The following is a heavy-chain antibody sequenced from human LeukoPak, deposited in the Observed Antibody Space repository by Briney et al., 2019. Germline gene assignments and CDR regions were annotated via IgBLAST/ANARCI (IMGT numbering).Heavy chain of an antibody. D-gene: IGHD3-10*01. V-gene: IGHV3-30*18. CDR1: GFTFSSYG. J-gene: IGHJ4*02. Sequence: PGGSLRLSCAASGFTFSSYGMHWVRQAPGKGLEWVAVISYDGSNKYYADSVKGRFTISRDNSKNTLYLQMNSLRAEDTAVYYCAKDLRELELLWFGELSYWGQGTLVTVSS. CDR3: AKDLRELELLWFGELSY. CDR2: ISYDGSNK.